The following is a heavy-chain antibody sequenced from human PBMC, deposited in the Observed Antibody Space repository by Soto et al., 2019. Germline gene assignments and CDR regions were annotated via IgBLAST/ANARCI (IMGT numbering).Heavy chain of an antibody. J-gene: IGHJ6*02. D-gene: IGHD1-26*01. CDR3: AKASGSYSSYYYGLDV. CDR2: ISWDGGST. V-gene: IGHV3-43*01. Sequence: PGGSLRLACAASGFTFDDYTMHWVRQAPGKGLEWVSLISWDGGSTYYADSVKGRFTISRDNSKNSLYLQMNSLRTEDTALYYCAKASGSYSSYYYGLDVWGQGTTVTVSS. CDR1: GFTFDDYT.